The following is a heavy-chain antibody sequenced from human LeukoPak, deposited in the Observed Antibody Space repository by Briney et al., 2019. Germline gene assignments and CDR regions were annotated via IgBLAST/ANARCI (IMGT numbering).Heavy chain of an antibody. CDR3: ARGFGFGEFSYYYGLDV. J-gene: IGHJ6*02. Sequence: SETLSLTCSVSGGYISSRSYSWGWIRHSPGKGLEWIGNFHYSGSTYYNPSLKSRVTISVDTSKNQFSLKLSSVTAADTAVYCCARGFGFGEFSYYYGLDVWGQGTTVTVSS. V-gene: IGHV4-39*07. D-gene: IGHD3-10*01. CDR1: GGYISSRSYS. CDR2: FHYSGST.